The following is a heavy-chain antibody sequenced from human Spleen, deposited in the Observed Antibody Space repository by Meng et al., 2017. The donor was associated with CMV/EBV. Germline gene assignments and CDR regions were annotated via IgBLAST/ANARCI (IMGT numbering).Heavy chain of an antibody. J-gene: IGHJ2*01. D-gene: IGHD7-27*01. CDR3: ARSRTGVFGYFDL. Sequence: QVQLVQSGAEVKKPGAAVKVSCKASGYTFTSYDINWVRQATGQGLEWMGRINPNTGDTNYAPKFQGRVTMTRDTSFRTAYMELRRLRSDDTAVYYCARSRTGVFGYFDLWGRGTLVTVSS. CDR1: GYTFTSYD. V-gene: IGHV1-2*06. CDR2: INPNTGDT.